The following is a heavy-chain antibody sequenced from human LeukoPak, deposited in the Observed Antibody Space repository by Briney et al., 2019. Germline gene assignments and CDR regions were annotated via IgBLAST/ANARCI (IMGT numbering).Heavy chain of an antibody. V-gene: IGHV3-33*01. CDR1: GFSFSVYG. D-gene: IGHD2-2*01. Sequence: QPGRSLRLSCAPSGFSFSVYGMHWVPQAPGEGREWGAVVWDEGSNEYYADSVKGRFTISRDNSKNTLYLQMHSLRAKDTAMYYCARDRSDRTNWSRYFDYWGQGTLVTVSS. CDR2: VWDEGSNE. CDR3: ARDRSDRTNWSRYFDY. J-gene: IGHJ4*02.